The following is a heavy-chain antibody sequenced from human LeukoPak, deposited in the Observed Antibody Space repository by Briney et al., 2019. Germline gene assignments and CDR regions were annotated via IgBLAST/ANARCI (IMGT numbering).Heavy chain of an antibody. J-gene: IGHJ4*02. CDR1: GFTFSKYW. V-gene: IGHV3-74*01. CDR2: INTDGTVT. CDR3: ATKQWLAPPPDS. D-gene: IGHD6-19*01. Sequence: PGGSLRLSCAASGFTFSKYWMLWVRQAPGKGLESGSRINTDGTVTHYADSVKARFTVSRDNADNTMFLQMNSVRDEDTAVYYCATKQWLAPPPDSWGQGTPVTVSS.